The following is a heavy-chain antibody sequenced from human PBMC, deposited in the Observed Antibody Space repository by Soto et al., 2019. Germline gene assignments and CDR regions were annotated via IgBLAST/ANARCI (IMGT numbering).Heavy chain of an antibody. D-gene: IGHD3-16*01. Sequence: EVQLVESGGGLVKPGGSLRLSCAAFGFTFSSYTMNWVRQAPGKGLEWVSSISSSSSYIYYADSVKGRFTISRDNDKTSLYLQMNSLRAEDTAVYYCARDRGGDLTAFDIWGQGTMVTVSS. J-gene: IGHJ3*02. CDR1: GFTFSSYT. CDR2: ISSSSSYI. V-gene: IGHV3-21*01. CDR3: ARDRGGDLTAFDI.